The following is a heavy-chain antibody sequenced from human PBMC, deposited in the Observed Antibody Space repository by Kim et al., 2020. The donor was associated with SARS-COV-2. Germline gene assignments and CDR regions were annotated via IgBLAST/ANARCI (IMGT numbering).Heavy chain of an antibody. D-gene: IGHD3-22*01. Sequence: GESLKISCKGSGYSFTSYWISWVRQMPGKGLEWMGRIDPSDSYTNYSPSFQGHVTISADKSISTAYLQWSSLKASDTAMYYCACINDYYYDSSGLELNRDYWGQGTLVTVSS. CDR1: GYSFTSYW. CDR2: IDPSDSYT. V-gene: IGHV5-10-1*01. CDR3: ACINDYYYDSSGLELNRDY. J-gene: IGHJ4*02.